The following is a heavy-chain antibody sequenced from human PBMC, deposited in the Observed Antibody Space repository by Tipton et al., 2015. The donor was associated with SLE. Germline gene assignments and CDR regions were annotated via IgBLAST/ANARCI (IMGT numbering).Heavy chain of an antibody. CDR3: ASDLSKGY. CDR1: GFSFNSNW. D-gene: IGHD5/OR15-5a*01. J-gene: IGHJ4*02. Sequence: SLRLSCATSGFSFNSNWMDWVRQAPGKGLVWVSHINSDGSTTNYADSVKGRFTVSRDNAKNILYLQMDSLRAEDTAVYYCASDLSKGYWGQGTLVTVSS. CDR2: INSDGSTT. V-gene: IGHV3-74*01.